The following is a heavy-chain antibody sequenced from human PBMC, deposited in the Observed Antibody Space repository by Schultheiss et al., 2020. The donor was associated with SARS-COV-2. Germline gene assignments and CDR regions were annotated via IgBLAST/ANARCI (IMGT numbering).Heavy chain of an antibody. Sequence: SETLSLTCAVYGGSFSDYYWSWIRQPPGKGLDWIGEINHSGSTNYNPSLKSRVTISVDTSKNQFSLKLSSVTAADTAVYYCARGMTLWGQGTLVTVSS. V-gene: IGHV4-34*01. CDR3: ARGMTL. CDR1: GGSFSDYY. CDR2: INHSGST. J-gene: IGHJ4*02.